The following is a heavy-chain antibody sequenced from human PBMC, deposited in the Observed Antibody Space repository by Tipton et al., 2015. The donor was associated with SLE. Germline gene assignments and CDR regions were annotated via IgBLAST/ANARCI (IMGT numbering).Heavy chain of an antibody. Sequence: LRLSCAASGFTVSTNYMSWIRQSPGKGLEWIGSIYHSGNTYYNPSLQSRVTISQDTSKNLFSLKLTSVTAADTAVYFCARARSEDDFWRDYVYYYFYMDVWGRGTTVTVSS. CDR1: GFTVSTNY. CDR3: ARARSEDDFWRDYVYYYFYMDV. V-gene: IGHV4-38-2*01. J-gene: IGHJ6*03. D-gene: IGHD3-3*01. CDR2: IYHSGNT.